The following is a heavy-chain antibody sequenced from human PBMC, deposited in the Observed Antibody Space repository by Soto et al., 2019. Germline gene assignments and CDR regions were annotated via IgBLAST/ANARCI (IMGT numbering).Heavy chain of an antibody. V-gene: IGHV1-3*01. D-gene: IGHD2-15*01. CDR2: INPDKGNT. Sequence: QVHFLQSGAEVKKPGASVKVSCKASGYTFTNYGLHWVRQAPGQMFEWVGWINPDKGNTKYSQKFQGRVTITSNTSARTDYMEGGSLISNDTAVYYCARDSGIVALYAMDVWGQGTTVTVS. J-gene: IGHJ6*02. CDR3: ARDSGIVALYAMDV. CDR1: GYTFTNYG.